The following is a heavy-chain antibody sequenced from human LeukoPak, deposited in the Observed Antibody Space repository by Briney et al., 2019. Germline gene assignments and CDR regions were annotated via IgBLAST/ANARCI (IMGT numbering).Heavy chain of an antibody. J-gene: IGHJ3*02. CDR3: ARGEAVPPGYVFDI. CDR1: GGSVSSGSFY. V-gene: IGHV4-61*01. Sequence: PSETLSLTCTVSGGSVSSGSFYWTWIRQPPGKGLEWIGYIYYTGNTNSNPSLKSRVTISLDTSKSQFSLKLNSVTAADTAAYSCARGEAVPPGYVFDIGGKGTMLTV. CDR2: IYYTGNT. D-gene: IGHD6-19*01.